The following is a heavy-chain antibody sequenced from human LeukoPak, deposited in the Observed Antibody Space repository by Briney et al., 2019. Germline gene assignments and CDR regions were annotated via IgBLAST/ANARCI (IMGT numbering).Heavy chain of an antibody. J-gene: IGHJ6*03. CDR2: INWNGGST. CDR3: ASNNYYDSSGYPNSYYMDV. CDR1: GFSFDDYA. Sequence: PGGSLRLSCAASGFSFDDYAMSWVRQAPGKGLEWVSGINWNGGSTGYADSVKGRFTISRDNAKNSLYLQMNSLRAEDTALYYCASNNYYDSSGYPNSYYMDVWGKGTTVTVSS. D-gene: IGHD3-22*01. V-gene: IGHV3-20*04.